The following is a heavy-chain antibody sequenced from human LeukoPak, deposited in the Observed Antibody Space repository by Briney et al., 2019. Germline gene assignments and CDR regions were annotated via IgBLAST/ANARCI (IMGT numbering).Heavy chain of an antibody. D-gene: IGHD1-26*01. Sequence: SETLSLTCTVSGGSISSYYWSWIRQPPGKGLEWIGYIYYSGSTNYNPSLKSRVTISVDTSKNQFSLKLSSVTAADTAVYYCARGGSADSGSYYGPYYYYYYMDVWGKGTTVTVSS. V-gene: IGHV4-59*01. CDR1: GGSISSYY. CDR2: IYYSGST. J-gene: IGHJ6*03. CDR3: ARGGSADSGSYYGPYYYYYYMDV.